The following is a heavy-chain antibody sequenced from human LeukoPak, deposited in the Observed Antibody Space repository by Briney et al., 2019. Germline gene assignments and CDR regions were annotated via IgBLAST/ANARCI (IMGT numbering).Heavy chain of an antibody. Sequence: PEASVKVSCKASGGTFSSYAISWVRQAPGQGLEWIGGIIPIFGTANYAQKFQGRVTITADKSTSTAYMELSSLRSEDTAAYYCARVYTVAGSYWYFDLWGRGTLVTVSS. J-gene: IGHJ2*01. CDR1: GGTFSSYA. V-gene: IGHV1-69*06. CDR2: IIPIFGTA. D-gene: IGHD6-19*01. CDR3: ARVYTVAGSYWYFDL.